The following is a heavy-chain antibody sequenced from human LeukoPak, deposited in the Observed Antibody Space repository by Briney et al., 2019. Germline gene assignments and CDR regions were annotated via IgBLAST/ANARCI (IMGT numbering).Heavy chain of an antibody. V-gene: IGHV4-61*02. CDR3: ARYLAAAGDAFDI. Sequence: PSQTLSLTCTVSGGSISSGYYYWSWIRQPAGKGLEWIGRIYKSESTNYNPSLKSRVTISVDTSKNQFSLKLSSVTAADTAVYYCARYLAAAGDAFDIWGQGTMVTVSS. CDR1: GGSISSGYYY. J-gene: IGHJ3*02. D-gene: IGHD6-13*01. CDR2: IYKSEST.